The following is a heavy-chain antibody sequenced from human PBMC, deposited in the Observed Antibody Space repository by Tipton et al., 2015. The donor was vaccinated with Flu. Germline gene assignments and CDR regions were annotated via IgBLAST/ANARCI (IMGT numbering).Heavy chain of an antibody. CDR1: GGSISGYY. V-gene: IGHV4-34*01. D-gene: IGHD5-18*01. Sequence: TLSLTCTVSGGSISGYYWSWIRQPPGKGLEWIGEINHSGSTNYNPSLKSRVTISVDTSKNQFSLKLSSVTAADTAVYYCARGEIAAMGWFNPWGQGTLVTVSS. CDR2: INHSGST. CDR3: ARGEIAAMGWFNP. J-gene: IGHJ5*02.